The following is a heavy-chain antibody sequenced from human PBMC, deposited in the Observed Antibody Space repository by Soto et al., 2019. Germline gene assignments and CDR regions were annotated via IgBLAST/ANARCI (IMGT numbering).Heavy chain of an antibody. CDR3: AKDEDYYDSSCYYFDY. Sequence: GGSLRLSCAASGFTFSSYAMSWVRQAPGKGLEWVSAISGSGGSTYYADSVKGRFTISRDNSKNTLYLQMNSLRAEDTAVYYCAKDEDYYDSSCYYFDYWGQGTLVTVSS. CDR1: GFTFSSYA. CDR2: ISGSGGST. J-gene: IGHJ4*02. D-gene: IGHD3-22*01. V-gene: IGHV3-23*01.